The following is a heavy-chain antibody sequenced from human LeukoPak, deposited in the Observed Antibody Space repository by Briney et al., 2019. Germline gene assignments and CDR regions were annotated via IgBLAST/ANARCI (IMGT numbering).Heavy chain of an antibody. CDR3: AKDRSDNKTWYAGSH. CDR1: GFTVSSNY. CDR2: IYSGGST. V-gene: IGHV3-53*01. J-gene: IGHJ4*02. Sequence: GGSLRLSCAASGFTVSSNYMSWVRQAPGKGLEWVSVIYSGGSTYYADSVKGRFTISRDNSWNTLFLQMSSLRDEDTAVYYCAKDRSDNKTWYAGSHWGQGTLVTVSS. D-gene: IGHD2-8*01.